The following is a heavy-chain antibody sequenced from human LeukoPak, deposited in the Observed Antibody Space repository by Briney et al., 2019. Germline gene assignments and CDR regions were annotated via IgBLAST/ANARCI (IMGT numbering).Heavy chain of an antibody. D-gene: IGHD3-16*01. Sequence: SETLSLTCAVYGGSFSGYYWSWIRQPPGKGLEWIGEINHSGSTNYNPSLKSRVTISVDTSKNQFSLKLSSVTAADTAVYYCARSTLRGSDYWGQGTLVTVSS. CDR1: GGSFSGYY. J-gene: IGHJ4*02. CDR2: INHSGST. V-gene: IGHV4-34*01. CDR3: ARSTLRGSDY.